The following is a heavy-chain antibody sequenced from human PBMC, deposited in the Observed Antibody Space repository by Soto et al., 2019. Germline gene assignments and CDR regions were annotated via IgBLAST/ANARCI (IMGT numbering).Heavy chain of an antibody. CDR2: IYYSGST. D-gene: IGHD3-22*01. Sequence: PSETLSLTCTVSGGSISSGDYYWSWIRQPPGKGLEWIGYIYYSGSTYYNPSLKSRVTISVDTSKNQFSLKLSSVTAADTAVYYCARHVKYYDSSGEGYYYYGMDVWGQGTTVTVSS. J-gene: IGHJ6*02. V-gene: IGHV4-30-4*01. CDR1: GGSISSGDYY. CDR3: ARHVKYYDSSGEGYYYYGMDV.